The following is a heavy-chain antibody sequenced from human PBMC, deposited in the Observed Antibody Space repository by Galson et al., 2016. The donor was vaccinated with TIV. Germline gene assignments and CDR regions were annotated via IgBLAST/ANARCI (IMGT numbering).Heavy chain of an antibody. Sequence: SVKVSCKASGDTFSMIVFNWVRQAPGQGLEWMGEIIPMFGTANYAQKFQGRVTITADESTSTAYMELSSLRSEDTAVYYCAKDRNTAFDTHYSYYGLDVWGQGTTVIVSS. CDR3: AKDRNTAFDTHYSYYGLDV. D-gene: IGHD5-18*01. CDR1: GDTFSMIV. J-gene: IGHJ6*02. CDR2: IIPMFGTA. V-gene: IGHV1-69*13.